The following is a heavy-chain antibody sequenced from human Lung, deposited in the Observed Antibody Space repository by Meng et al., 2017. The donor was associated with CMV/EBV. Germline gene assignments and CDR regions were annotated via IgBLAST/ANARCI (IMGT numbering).Heavy chain of an antibody. D-gene: IGHD2-21*01. Sequence: SVXVSXXASGYSFITDSMHWVRQAPGQRLEWMGIINPGRGNTTYAQHFQGRVTMTRDTSTSTVYMELSSLRSEDTAMYYCAKAYCGNDCYYVGPSGQSTLVXVSS. J-gene: IGHJ5*02. CDR3: AKAYCGNDCYYVGP. CDR2: INPGRGNT. V-gene: IGHV1-46*01. CDR1: GYSFITDS.